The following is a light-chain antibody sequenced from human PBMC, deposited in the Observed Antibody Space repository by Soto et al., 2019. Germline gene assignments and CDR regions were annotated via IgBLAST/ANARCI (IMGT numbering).Light chain of an antibody. J-gene: IGKJ1*01. Sequence: EIVLTQSPGTLSLSPGERATLSCRASQSVSSNYLAWYQQKPGQAPRLLIYGASSRATGITDRFSGSGSGTDFTLTISRLEPEDFAVYYCQQYNSWPRTFGQGTKVEVK. CDR1: QSVSSNY. V-gene: IGKV3-20*01. CDR3: QQYNSWPRT. CDR2: GAS.